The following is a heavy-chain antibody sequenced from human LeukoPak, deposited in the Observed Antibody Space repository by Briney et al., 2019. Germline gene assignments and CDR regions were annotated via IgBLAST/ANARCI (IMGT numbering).Heavy chain of an antibody. V-gene: IGHV3-23*01. Sequence: GRSLRLSCAASGFTFDDYAMHWVRQAPGKGLEWVSGISASGGTTYDADSVKGRFTISRDNSKNTVSLQMSSLRAEDTALYYCAKGSGNGYGSGPFDYWGQGTLVTVSS. CDR2: ISASGGTT. D-gene: IGHD3-10*01. J-gene: IGHJ4*02. CDR3: AKGSGNGYGSGPFDY. CDR1: GFTFDDYA.